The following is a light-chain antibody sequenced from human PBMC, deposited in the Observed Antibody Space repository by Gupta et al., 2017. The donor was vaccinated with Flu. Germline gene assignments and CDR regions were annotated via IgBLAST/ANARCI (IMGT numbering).Light chain of an antibody. CDR2: GAF. Sequence: GESATLSCRASQSVSSNLAWYQQKPGQAPRLLIYGAFTRATGIPARFSGSGSGTEFTLTISSLQSEDFAVYYCQQYNDWPPTFGQGTKVEIK. V-gene: IGKV3-15*01. CDR3: QQYNDWPPT. CDR1: QSVSSN. J-gene: IGKJ1*01.